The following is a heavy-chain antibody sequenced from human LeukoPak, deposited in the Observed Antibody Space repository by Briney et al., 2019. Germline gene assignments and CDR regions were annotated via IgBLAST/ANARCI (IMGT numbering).Heavy chain of an antibody. CDR2: ISTSGST. Sequence: SETLSLTCTVSGGSISSYYWSWIRQPAGKGLEWIGRISTSGSTNYSPSLKSRVTMSVDTSKHQFSLRLSSVTAADTAVYYCAREGYYYDSSDPIEGYGYWGQGTLVTVSS. J-gene: IGHJ4*02. CDR3: AREGYYYDSSDPIEGYGY. CDR1: GGSISSYY. V-gene: IGHV4-4*07. D-gene: IGHD3-22*01.